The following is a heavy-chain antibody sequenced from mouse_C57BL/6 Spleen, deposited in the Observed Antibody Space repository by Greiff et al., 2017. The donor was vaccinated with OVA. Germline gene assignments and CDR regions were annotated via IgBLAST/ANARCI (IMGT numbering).Heavy chain of an antibody. J-gene: IGHJ2*01. D-gene: IGHD2-4*01. CDR1: GYTFTDYN. V-gene: IGHV1-22*01. CDR2: INPNNGGT. CDR3: ASAIYYDYDY. Sequence: VQLQQSGPELVKPGASVKMSCKASGYTFTDYNMHWVKQSHGKSLEWIGYINPNNGGTSYNQKFKGKATLTVTKSSSTAYMELRSLTSEDSAVYYCASAIYYDYDYWGQGTTLTVSS.